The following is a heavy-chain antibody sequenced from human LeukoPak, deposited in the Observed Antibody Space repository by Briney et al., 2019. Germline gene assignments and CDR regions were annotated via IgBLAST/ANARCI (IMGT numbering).Heavy chain of an antibody. CDR2: IKSKTDGGTT. V-gene: IGHV3-15*01. J-gene: IGHJ4*02. D-gene: IGHD3-22*01. CDR3: TTVGYYYDSSGYYPYFDY. CDR1: GFTFSNAW. Sequence: GGSLRLSCAASGFTFSNAWMSWVRQAPGKGLEWVGRIKSKTDGGTTDYAAPVKGRFTISRDDSKNTLYLQMNSLKTEDTAVYYCTTVGYYYDSSGYYPYFDYWGQGTLVTVSS.